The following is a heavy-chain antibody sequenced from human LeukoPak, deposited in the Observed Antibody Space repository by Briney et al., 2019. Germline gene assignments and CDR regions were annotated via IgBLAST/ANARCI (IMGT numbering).Heavy chain of an antibody. D-gene: IGHD6-19*01. CDR1: GGSISSGNYY. V-gene: IGHV4-61*02. Sequence: SQTLSLTCTVSGGSISSGNYYWSWIRQPAGKGLEWIGRIYTSGSTNYNPSLKSRVTISVDTSKNQFSLKLSSVTAADTAVYYCARLYSSGWTFDYWGQGTLVTVSP. CDR2: IYTSGST. J-gene: IGHJ4*02. CDR3: ARLYSSGWTFDY.